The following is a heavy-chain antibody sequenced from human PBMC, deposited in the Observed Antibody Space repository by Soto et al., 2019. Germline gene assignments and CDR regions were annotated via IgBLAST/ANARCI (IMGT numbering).Heavy chain of an antibody. D-gene: IGHD7-27*01. J-gene: IGHJ6*02. CDR2: MYYSGST. Sequence: QLQLQESGPGLVKPSETLSLTCTVSGGSISSSSYYWGWIRQPPGKGLEWIGSMYYSGSTYYNPSLKSRVTISVDTSKNQFSLKLSSVTDADTAVYYCARHVTGGHYYYYVMDVWGQGTTVTVSS. V-gene: IGHV4-39*01. CDR3: ARHVTGGHYYYYVMDV. CDR1: GGSISSSSYY.